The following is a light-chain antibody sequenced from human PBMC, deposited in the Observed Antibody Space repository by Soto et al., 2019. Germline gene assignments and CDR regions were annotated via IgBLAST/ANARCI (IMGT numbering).Light chain of an antibody. J-gene: IGLJ2*01. CDR2: EDN. Sequence: NFMLTQPHSVSESPGKTVTISCTRSSGSIASNYVQWYQQRPGSSPITVIYEDNRRPSGVPDRFSGSIDSASNSASLTIPVLKTEDEANHYCQSYDTSKHAVGGVIRLTV. CDR1: SGSIASNY. V-gene: IGLV6-57*01. CDR3: QSYDTSKHA.